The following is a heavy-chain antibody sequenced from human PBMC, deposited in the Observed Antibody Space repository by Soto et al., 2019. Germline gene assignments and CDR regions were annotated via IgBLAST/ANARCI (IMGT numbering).Heavy chain of an antibody. J-gene: IGHJ6*02. CDR1: GFTFSSYG. Sequence: QVQLVESGGGVVQPGRSLRLSCAASGFTFSSYGMHWVRQAPGKGLEWVAVISYDGSNKYYVDSVKGRFTISRDNSKNTLYLQMNSLRAEDTAVYYCAKEEDTAMVSYYYYYGMDVWGQGTTVTVSS. CDR3: AKEEDTAMVSYYYYYGMDV. CDR2: ISYDGSNK. D-gene: IGHD5-18*01. V-gene: IGHV3-30*18.